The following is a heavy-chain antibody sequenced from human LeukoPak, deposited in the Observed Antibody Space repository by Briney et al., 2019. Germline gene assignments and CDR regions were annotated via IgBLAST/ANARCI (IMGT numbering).Heavy chain of an antibody. CDR2: IWYDASNK. D-gene: IGHD4-11*01. V-gene: IGHV3-33*08. Sequence: GGSLRLSCAAPGITVSSNYMSWVRQAPGKGLEWVAVIWYDASNKYYADSVKGRFTISRDNSKNTLYLQMNSLRAEDTAVYYCARVNYGYYFDHWGQGTLVTVSS. J-gene: IGHJ4*02. CDR1: GITVSSNY. CDR3: ARVNYGYYFDH.